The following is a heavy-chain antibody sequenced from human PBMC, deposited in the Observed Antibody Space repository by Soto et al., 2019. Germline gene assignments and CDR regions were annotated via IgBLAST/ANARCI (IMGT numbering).Heavy chain of an antibody. Sequence: QVQVVQSGAEVKKPGSSVKVSCKASGGSFSNYGISWVRQAPGQGLEWMGVIIPVFGTPHYAQKFQDRVTITAGESTSTVYMEVSSLTSEDTVVYYCARGDATKIIVTTYYGLDVWGQGTTGILSS. V-gene: IGHV1-69*12. CDR1: GGSFSNYG. J-gene: IGHJ6*02. D-gene: IGHD3-22*01. CDR3: ARGDATKIIVTTYYGLDV. CDR2: IIPVFGTP.